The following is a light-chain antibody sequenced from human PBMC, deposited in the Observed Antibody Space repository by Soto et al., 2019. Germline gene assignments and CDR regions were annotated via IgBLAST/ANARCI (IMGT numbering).Light chain of an antibody. CDR3: QQYYSTHRT. V-gene: IGKV4-1*01. CDR1: QSVLYSSNNKHY. CDR2: WAS. Sequence: DIVMTQSPDSLAVSLGERATINCKSSQSVLYSSNNKHYLAWYQQKPGQPPKLLIYWASTRESGGPDRFSGSGSGTDFTLTISSLQAEDVAVYYCQQYYSTHRTFGQGTKVEIK. J-gene: IGKJ1*01.